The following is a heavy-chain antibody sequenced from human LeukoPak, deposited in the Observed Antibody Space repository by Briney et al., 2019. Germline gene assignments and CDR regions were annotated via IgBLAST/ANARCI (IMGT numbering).Heavy chain of an antibody. Sequence: GASVTVSCKASGYTFTGYYMHWVRQAPGQGLEWMGWINPNSGGTNYAQKFQGRVTMTRDTSISTAYMELSRLRSDDTAVYYCARGLGATSPEGFDYWGQGTLVTVSS. V-gene: IGHV1-2*02. J-gene: IGHJ4*02. CDR1: GYTFTGYY. D-gene: IGHD1-26*01. CDR3: ARGLGATSPEGFDY. CDR2: INPNSGGT.